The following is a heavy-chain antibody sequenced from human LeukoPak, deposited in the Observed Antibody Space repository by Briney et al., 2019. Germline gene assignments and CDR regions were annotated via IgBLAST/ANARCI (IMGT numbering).Heavy chain of an antibody. D-gene: IGHD6-13*01. CDR3: VGDGRADGLYFDL. J-gene: IGHJ4*02. CDR2: INQEGTEK. Sequence: GRSLRLSCAASGFTFSSYGMHWVRQAPGKGLERVASINQEGTEKYYLDSVKGRFTISRDNAKNSLDLQMNSLRAEDTAVYYCVGDGRADGLYFDLWGQGTLVTVSS. V-gene: IGHV3-7*01. CDR1: GFTFSSYG.